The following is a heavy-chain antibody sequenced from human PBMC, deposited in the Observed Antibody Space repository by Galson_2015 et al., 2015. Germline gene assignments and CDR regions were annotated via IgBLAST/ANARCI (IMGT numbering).Heavy chain of an antibody. J-gene: IGHJ4*02. V-gene: IGHV3-23*01. D-gene: IGHD4-11*01. Sequence: SLRLSCAASGFTFRNYAMSWVRQAPGKGLEWVSVITGGGSTYYADSVKGRFTFSRGNSKNTLYLQMNSLRAEDTAVYYCAKEVLEGVTRWWGPDYWGQGTLVTVSS. CDR3: AKEVLEGVTRWWGPDY. CDR2: ITGGGST. CDR1: GFTFRNYA.